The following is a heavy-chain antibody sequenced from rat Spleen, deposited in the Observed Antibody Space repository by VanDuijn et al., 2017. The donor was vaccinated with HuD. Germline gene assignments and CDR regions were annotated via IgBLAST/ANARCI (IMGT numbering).Heavy chain of an antibody. CDR1: GHSITSSYR. V-gene: IGHV3-3*01. CDR3: ARSDGVHYYLPFAD. CDR2: INSAGTT. Sequence: EVQLQESGPGPVKVSESLSLTCSVTGHSITSSYRWNWIRKFPGNKLEWMGYINSAGTTNYNPSLKSRISITRDTSKNQFFLQVNSGSSEDTATYYCARSDGVHYYLPFADWGQGTLVTVSS. J-gene: IGHJ3*01. D-gene: IGHD1-1*01.